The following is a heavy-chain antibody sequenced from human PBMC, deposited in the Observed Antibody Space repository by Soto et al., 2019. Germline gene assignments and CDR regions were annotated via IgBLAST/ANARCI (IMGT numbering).Heavy chain of an antibody. Sequence: QVQLQESGPGLVKPSQTLSLTCTVSGGSISSGDYYWSWIRQPPGKGLEWIGYIYYSGSTYYNPSLKSRVTISVDTSKNQFSLKLSSVTAADTAVYYCARDRLGYYDFWSGYYRPHVWFDPWGQGTLVTVSS. CDR2: IYYSGST. V-gene: IGHV4-30-4*01. CDR3: ARDRLGYYDFWSGYYRPHVWFDP. J-gene: IGHJ5*02. D-gene: IGHD3-3*01. CDR1: GGSISSGDYY.